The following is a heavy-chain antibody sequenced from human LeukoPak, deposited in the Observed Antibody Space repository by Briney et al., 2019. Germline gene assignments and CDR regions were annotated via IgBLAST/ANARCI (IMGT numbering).Heavy chain of an antibody. D-gene: IGHD2-15*01. CDR1: GYSISGGFY. J-gene: IGHJ3*02. CDR3: ARGGGYCSGGSCYSDAFDI. Sequence: SETLSLTCTVSGYSISGGFYWDWIRQPPGKGLEWIGSIYHSGSSYYNPSLKSRVTISVDTSKNHFSLKLSSVTAADTAVYYCARGGGYCSGGSCYSDAFDIWGQGTMVTVSS. V-gene: IGHV4-38-2*02. CDR2: IYHSGSS.